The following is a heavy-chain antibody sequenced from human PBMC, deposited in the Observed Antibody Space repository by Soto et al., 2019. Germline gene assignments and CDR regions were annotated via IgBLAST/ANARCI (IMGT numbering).Heavy chain of an antibody. CDR2: IYHSGTT. CDR1: GGSISSGGYF. J-gene: IGHJ5*02. D-gene: IGHD3-10*01. V-gene: IGHV4-30-2*01. CDR3: ARGLGP. Sequence: PSETLSLTCAVSGGSISSGGYFWSWIRQPPGKGLEWIGYIYHSGTTYYNPSLKSRVTISVDRSKNQFSLKPSSVTAADTAVYYCARGLGPWGQGTLVTV.